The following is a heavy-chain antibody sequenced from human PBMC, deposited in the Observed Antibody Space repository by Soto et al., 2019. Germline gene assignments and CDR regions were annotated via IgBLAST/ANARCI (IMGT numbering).Heavy chain of an antibody. J-gene: IGHJ6*03. D-gene: IGHD6-19*01. CDR3: ARRIAVAGTAMNYYYYYYMDV. Sequence: SETLSLTCTVSGGSISSYYWSWIRQPPGKGLEWIGYIYYSGSTNYNPSLKSRVTISVDTSKNQFSLKLSSVTAADTAVYYCARRIAVAGTAMNYYYYYYMDVWGKGTTVTVSS. V-gene: IGHV4-59*08. CDR1: GGSISSYY. CDR2: IYYSGST.